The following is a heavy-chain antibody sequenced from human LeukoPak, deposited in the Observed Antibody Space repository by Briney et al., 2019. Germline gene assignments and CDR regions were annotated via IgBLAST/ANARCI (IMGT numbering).Heavy chain of an antibody. CDR2: INPNSGGT. Sequence: GASVKVSCKASGYTFTDYYIHWVRQAPGQGLEWMGWINPNSGGTNYAQKFQGRVTMTRDTSISTAFMELSRLRSDDTPLYYCARAVMYCSSTSCPTYYFDYWGRGTLVTVS. D-gene: IGHD2-2*01. V-gene: IGHV1-2*02. CDR3: ARAVMYCSSTSCPTYYFDY. J-gene: IGHJ4*02. CDR1: GYTFTDYY.